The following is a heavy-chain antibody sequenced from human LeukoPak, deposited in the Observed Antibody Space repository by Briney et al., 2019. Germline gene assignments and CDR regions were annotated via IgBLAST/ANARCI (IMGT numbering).Heavy chain of an antibody. V-gene: IGHV4-61*05. CDR2: IFYSGST. J-gene: IGHJ4*02. Sequence: SEALSITCTVSGGSISSSSYHWGWIRQPPGKGLEWIGYIFYSGSTNYNPSLKSRVTISVDTSKNQFSLNLSSVTAADTAVYYCARVSTGWYHYFDSWGQGTLVTVSS. CDR3: ARVSTGWYHYFDS. D-gene: IGHD6-19*01. CDR1: GGSISSSSYH.